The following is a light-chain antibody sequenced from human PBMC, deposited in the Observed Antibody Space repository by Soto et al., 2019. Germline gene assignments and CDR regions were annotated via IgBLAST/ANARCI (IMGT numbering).Light chain of an antibody. Sequence: EIVLTQSPATLYLSPGERATLSCRASQSISTYLAWYQHKAGQPPRLLIYDASSRATGIPARFSGSGYGTDFTLTISSLEPEDFAVYYCQQRGRGFTFGPGTKVDIK. V-gene: IGKV3-11*01. CDR1: QSISTY. CDR3: QQRGRGFT. CDR2: DAS. J-gene: IGKJ3*01.